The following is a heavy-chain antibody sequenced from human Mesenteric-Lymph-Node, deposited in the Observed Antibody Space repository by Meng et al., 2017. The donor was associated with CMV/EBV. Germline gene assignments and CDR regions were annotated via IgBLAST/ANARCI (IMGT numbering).Heavy chain of an antibody. CDR2: IYPGDSDT. CDR3: ARLVGYYGSGSYYKEAFDI. CDR1: GYSFTSYW. J-gene: IGHJ3*02. D-gene: IGHD3-10*01. Sequence: KVSCKGSGYSFTSYWIGWVRQMPGKGLEWMGIIYPGDSDTRYSPSFQGQVTISADKSISTAYLQWSSLKASDTAMYYCARLVGYYGSGSYYKEAFDIWGQGTMVTV. V-gene: IGHV5-51*01.